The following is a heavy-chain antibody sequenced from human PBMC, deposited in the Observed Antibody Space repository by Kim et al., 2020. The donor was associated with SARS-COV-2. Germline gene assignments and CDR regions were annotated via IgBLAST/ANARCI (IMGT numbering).Heavy chain of an antibody. CDR2: IWYDGSNK. CDR3: AKEASGADIDY. CDR1: GFTFSNYA. V-gene: IGHV3-30*02. Sequence: GGSLRLSCAASGFTFSNYAMHWVRQAPGKGLEWVAFIWYDGSNKYYADSVKGRFTISRDNSKNTVYLQMNSLRAEDTAVYYCAKEASGADIDYWGQGTLVTVSS. J-gene: IGHJ4*02. D-gene: IGHD6-25*01.